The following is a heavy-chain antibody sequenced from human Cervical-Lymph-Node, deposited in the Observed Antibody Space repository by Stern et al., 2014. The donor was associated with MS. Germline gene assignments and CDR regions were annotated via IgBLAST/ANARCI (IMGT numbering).Heavy chain of an antibody. CDR2: INPSGGST. D-gene: IGHD1-1*01. CDR3: ARVSGWNDGLFGY. CDR1: GYTFTSYS. J-gene: IGHJ4*02. Sequence: VQLGQSGAEVKKPGASVKVSCKASGYTFTSYSMPWVRQAPGQGLEWMGIINPSGGSTSYAQKFQGRVTMTRDTSTSTVYMELSSLRSEDTAVYYCARVSGWNDGLFGYWGQGTLVTVSS. V-gene: IGHV1-46*01.